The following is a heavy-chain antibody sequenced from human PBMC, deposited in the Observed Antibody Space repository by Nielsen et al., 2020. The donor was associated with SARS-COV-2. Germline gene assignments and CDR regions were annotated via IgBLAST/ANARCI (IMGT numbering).Heavy chain of an antibody. D-gene: IGHD5-24*01. CDR3: ARESEGRDRFDY. CDR2: INPNSGGT. V-gene: IGHV1-2*06. CDR1: GYTFTGYY. Sequence: VKVSCKASGYTFTGYYMHWVRQAPGQGLEWMGRINPNSGGTNYAQKFQGRVTMTRDTSISTAYMELSRLRSDDTAVYYCARESEGRDRFDYWGQGTLVTVSS. J-gene: IGHJ4*02.